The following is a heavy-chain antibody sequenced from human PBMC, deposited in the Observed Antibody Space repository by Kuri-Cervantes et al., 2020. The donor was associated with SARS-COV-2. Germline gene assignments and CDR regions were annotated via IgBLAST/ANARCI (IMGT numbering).Heavy chain of an antibody. Sequence: SETLSLTCTVSGGSVSSGSYYWSWIRQPPGQGLEWIGYIYYSGSTYYNPFLKRRVTISVDTSKNQCPLKLRSVTAADTAVYYCARRREMATITSTPPFDHWGQGTLVTVSS. CDR1: GGSVSSGSYY. D-gene: IGHD5-24*01. CDR2: IYYSGST. J-gene: IGHJ5*02. CDR3: ARRREMATITSTPPFDH. V-gene: IGHV4-61*01.